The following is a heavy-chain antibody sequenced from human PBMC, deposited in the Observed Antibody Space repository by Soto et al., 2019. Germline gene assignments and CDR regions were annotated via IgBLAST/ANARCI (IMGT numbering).Heavy chain of an antibody. J-gene: IGHJ4*02. Sequence: GGSLRLSCAASGFTFSSYGMHWVRQAPGKGLEWVAVISYDGSNKYYADSVKGRFTISRDNSKNTLYLQMNSLRAEDTAVYYCAKGQPYYYGSGSYLSDWGQGTLVTVSS. CDR1: GFTFSSYG. CDR2: ISYDGSNK. D-gene: IGHD3-10*01. V-gene: IGHV3-30*18. CDR3: AKGQPYYYGSGSYLSD.